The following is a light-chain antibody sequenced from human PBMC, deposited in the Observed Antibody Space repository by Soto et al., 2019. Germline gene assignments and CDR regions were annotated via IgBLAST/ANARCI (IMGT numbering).Light chain of an antibody. J-gene: IGLJ2*01. CDR3: CSYAGSYTLGV. V-gene: IGLV2-11*01. CDR2: DVS. CDR1: SSDVGGYNY. Sequence: QSVLTQPRSVSGSPGQSVTISCTGTSSDVGGYNYVSWYQQHSGKAPKLMIYDVSKRPSGVPDRFSGSKSGNTASLTISGLQAEDEADYYCCSYAGSYTLGVFGGGTKLTVL.